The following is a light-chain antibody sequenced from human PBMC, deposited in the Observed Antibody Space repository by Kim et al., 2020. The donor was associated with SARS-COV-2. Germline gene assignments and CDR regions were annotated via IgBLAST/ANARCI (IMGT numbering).Light chain of an antibody. Sequence: KYACWYQQKPGQSPVLVIYEDTKRPSGIPERFSGSNSGNTATLTVSGTQAVDEADYYCQAWDSSTAAVVFGGGTQLTVL. CDR3: QAWDSSTAAVV. J-gene: IGLJ2*01. V-gene: IGLV3-1*01. CDR2: EDT. CDR1: KY.